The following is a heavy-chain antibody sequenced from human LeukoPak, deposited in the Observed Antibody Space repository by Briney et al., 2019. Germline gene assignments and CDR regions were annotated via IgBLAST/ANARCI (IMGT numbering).Heavy chain of an antibody. D-gene: IGHD5-12*01. Sequence: PSETLSLTCTVSGGSISSSSYYWGWIRQPPGKGLEWIGSIYYSGSTYYNPSLKSRVTISVDTSKNQFSLKLSSVTAADTAVYYCARRNLIVDIVATPSDDWGQGTLVTVSS. CDR2: IYYSGST. J-gene: IGHJ4*02. CDR1: GGSISSSSYY. CDR3: ARRNLIVDIVATPSDD. V-gene: IGHV4-39*01.